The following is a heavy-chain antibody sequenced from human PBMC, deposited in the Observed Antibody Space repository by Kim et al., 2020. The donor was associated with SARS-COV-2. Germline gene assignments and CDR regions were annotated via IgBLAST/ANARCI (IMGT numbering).Heavy chain of an antibody. Sequence: PTYAQGFTGRFVLSLDTSVSTAYLQISSLKAEDTAVYYCARLHPGWYFELWGRGTLVTVSS. CDR2: P. CDR3: ARLHPGWYFEL. D-gene: IGHD5-18*01. J-gene: IGHJ2*01. V-gene: IGHV7-4-1*02.